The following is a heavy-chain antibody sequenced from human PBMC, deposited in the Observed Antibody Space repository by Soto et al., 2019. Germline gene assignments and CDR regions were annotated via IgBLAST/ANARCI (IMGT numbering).Heavy chain of an antibody. CDR2: ISSSGSTI. J-gene: IGHJ5*02. D-gene: IGHD2-15*01. Sequence: QVQLVESGGGLVKPGGSLRLSCAASGFTFSDYYMSWIRQAPGKGLEWVSYISSSGSTIYYADSVKGRFTISSDNAKNSLYLLVNSLRAEDTAVYYCAREVPLILGDCSGGSCPLKPYNGFDPWGQGTLVTVSS. CDR3: AREVPLILGDCSGGSCPLKPYNGFDP. CDR1: GFTFSDYY. V-gene: IGHV3-11*01.